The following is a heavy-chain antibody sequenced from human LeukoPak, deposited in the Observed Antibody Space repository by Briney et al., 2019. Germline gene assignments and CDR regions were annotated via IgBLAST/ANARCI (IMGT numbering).Heavy chain of an antibody. V-gene: IGHV3-30*04. D-gene: IGHD1-26*01. J-gene: IGHJ3*02. CDR1: GFSFRTYA. CDR2: VRDDESNR. CDR3: ERGLRGGLVGGTLYDSFYI. Sequence: GGSLRPSCAASGFSFRTYAMYWVRQAPGKGLEWVAVVRDDESNRYYADSVKGRLTISRVNSKNTLYLQMNSPRAEATAIYYCERGLRGGLVGGTLYDSFYIWGQGTMVTVSS.